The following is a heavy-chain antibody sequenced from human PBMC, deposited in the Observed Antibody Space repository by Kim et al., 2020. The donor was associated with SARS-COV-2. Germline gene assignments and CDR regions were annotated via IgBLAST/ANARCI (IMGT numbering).Heavy chain of an antibody. CDR3: ACGVGYSSSWPNYFDY. J-gene: IGHJ4*02. Sequence: SETLSLTCTVSGGSISSYYWSWIRQPPGKGLEWIGYIYYSGSTNYNPSLKSRVTISVDTSKNQFSLKLSSVTAADTAVYYCACGVGYSSSWPNYFDYWGQGTLVTVSS. CDR1: GGSISSYY. V-gene: IGHV4-59*01. D-gene: IGHD6-13*01. CDR2: IYYSGST.